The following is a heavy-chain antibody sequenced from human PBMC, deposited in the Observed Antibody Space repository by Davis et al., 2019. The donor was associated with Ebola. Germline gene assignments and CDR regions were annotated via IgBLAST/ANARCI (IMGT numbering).Heavy chain of an antibody. CDR1: GDSISSYF. CDR2: IYYSGST. D-gene: IGHD6-19*01. CDR3: ARLAGRSFDY. V-gene: IGHV4-59*08. Sequence: PSETLSLTSTVSGDSISSYFWSWIRQPPGKGLEYIGHIYYSGSTDYNPSLKSRVTISVDTSKNQFSLKMTSVTAADTAVYHCARLAGRSFDYWGQGTLVTVSS. J-gene: IGHJ4*02.